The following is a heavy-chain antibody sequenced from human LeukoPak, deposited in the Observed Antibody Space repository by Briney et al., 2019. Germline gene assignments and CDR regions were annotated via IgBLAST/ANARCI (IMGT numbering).Heavy chain of an antibody. CDR2: ISAYNGNT. D-gene: IGHD3-22*01. Sequence: ASVKVSCKASGYTFTSYGISWVRQAPGQVLEWMGWISAYNGNTNYAQKLQGRVTMTTDTSTSTAYMELRSLRSDDTAVYYCAGQTYYYDSSGPTPFDPWGQGTLVTVSS. V-gene: IGHV1-18*01. J-gene: IGHJ5*02. CDR1: GYTFTSYG. CDR3: AGQTYYYDSSGPTPFDP.